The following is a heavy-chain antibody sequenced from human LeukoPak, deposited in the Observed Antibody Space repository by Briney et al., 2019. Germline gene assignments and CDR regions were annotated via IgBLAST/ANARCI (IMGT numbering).Heavy chain of an antibody. CDR3: AKEIRPNDC. CDR2: ISIGGDTT. Sequence: TGGSLRLSCAASGFTFSSHGMCWVRQALGRGLEWVSSISIGGDTTYSDSVKGRFTISRDNSKNTLYLQLDSLRAEDTAIYYCAKEIRPNDCWGQGTLVTVSS. D-gene: IGHD4-17*01. CDR1: GFTFSSHG. J-gene: IGHJ4*02. V-gene: IGHV3-23*01.